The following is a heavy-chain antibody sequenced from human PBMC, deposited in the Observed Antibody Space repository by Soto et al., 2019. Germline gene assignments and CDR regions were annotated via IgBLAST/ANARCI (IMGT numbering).Heavy chain of an antibody. CDR3: ASDRFRGTYYLRGVTYFFEE. Sequence: PSETLSLTCTVSGDSLTSHSYYWTWVRQPPGKGLEWIGNIYYTGNANYNPSLTGRVTLSVDTSRNQFSLRLTSVTTADTAVYYCASDRFRGTYYLRGVTYFFEEWGQGAPVTVSS. CDR1: GDSLTSHSYY. V-gene: IGHV4-61*01. D-gene: IGHD1-26*01. CDR2: IYYTGNA. J-gene: IGHJ4*02.